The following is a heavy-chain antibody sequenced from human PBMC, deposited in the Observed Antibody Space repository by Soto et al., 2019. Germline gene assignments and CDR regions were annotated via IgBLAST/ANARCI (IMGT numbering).Heavy chain of an antibody. J-gene: IGHJ4*02. CDR1: GGSVSSNIYY. D-gene: IGHD3-22*01. V-gene: IGHV4-31*03. CDR3: ARGYDYDSGGYLFDY. CDR2: IYYSGST. Sequence: SETLSLTCSVSGGSVSSNIYYWTWIRQHPGKGPEWIGHIYYSGSTYYNPSLKSRVTISLDMSKNQFSLKLTSVSTADTAVYYCARGYDYDSGGYLFDYWGQGTLVTVSS.